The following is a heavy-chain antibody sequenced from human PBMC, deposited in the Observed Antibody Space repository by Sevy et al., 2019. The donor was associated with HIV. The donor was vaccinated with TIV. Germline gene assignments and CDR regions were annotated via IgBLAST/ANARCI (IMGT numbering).Heavy chain of an antibody. CDR2: ISSSSSYI. CDR1: GFTFSSYS. Sequence: GESLKISCAASGFTFSSYSMNWVRQAPGKGLEWVSSISSSSSYIYYADSVKGRFTISRDNAKNSLYLQMNSLRAEDTAVYYCAREGRSLRYCSSTNCRHYGMDVWGQGTTVTVSS. CDR3: AREGRSLRYCSSTNCRHYGMDV. V-gene: IGHV3-21*01. J-gene: IGHJ6*02. D-gene: IGHD2-2*01.